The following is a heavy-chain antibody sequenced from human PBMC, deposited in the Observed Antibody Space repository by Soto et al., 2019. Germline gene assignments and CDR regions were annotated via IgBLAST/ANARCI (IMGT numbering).Heavy chain of an antibody. J-gene: IGHJ5*02. Sequence: QITLKESGPTLVKPTQTLTLTCTFSGFSLSTSGVGVGWIRQPPGKALEWLALIYWDDDKRYSPSLKSRLTTTKDTSKNQVVLTMTNMDPVDTATYYGAHRPARYGDYVYWFDPWGQGTLVTVSS. CDR2: IYWDDDK. V-gene: IGHV2-5*02. CDR3: AHRPARYGDYVYWFDP. D-gene: IGHD4-17*01. CDR1: GFSLSTSGVG.